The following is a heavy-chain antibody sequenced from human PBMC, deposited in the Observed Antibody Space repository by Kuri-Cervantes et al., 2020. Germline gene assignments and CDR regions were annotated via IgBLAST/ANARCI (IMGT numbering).Heavy chain of an antibody. CDR1: GFTFSSYA. D-gene: IGHD6-13*01. V-gene: IGHV3-30-3*01. J-gene: IGHJ4*02. CDR3: ARGHSSSWYYFDY. CDR2: ISYDGSNK. Sequence: GGSLRLSWAASGFTFSSYAMHWVRQAPGKGLEWVAVISYDGSNKYYADSVKGRFTISRDNSKNTLYLQMNSLRAEDTAVYYCARGHSSSWYYFDYWGQGTLVTVSS.